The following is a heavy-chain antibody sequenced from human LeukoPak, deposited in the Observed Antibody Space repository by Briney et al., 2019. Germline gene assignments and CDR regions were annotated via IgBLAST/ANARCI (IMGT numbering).Heavy chain of an antibody. V-gene: IGHV1-69*01. J-gene: IGHJ5*02. D-gene: IGHD2-2*01. CDR1: VGTFSSYA. Sequence: ASVKVSCKASVGTFSSYAISWVRQAPGQGLEWMGGIIPIFGTANYAQKFQGRVTITADESTSTAYMELSSLRSEDTAVYYCARDGENYCSSTSCGWFDPWGQGTLVTVSS. CDR2: IIPIFGTA. CDR3: ARDGENYCSSTSCGWFDP.